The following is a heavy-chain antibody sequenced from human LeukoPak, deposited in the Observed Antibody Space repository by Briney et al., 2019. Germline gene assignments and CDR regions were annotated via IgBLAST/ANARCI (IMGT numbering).Heavy chain of an antibody. CDR2: IYHSGST. V-gene: IGHV4-4*02. CDR1: GGSISSSNW. CDR3: ARRAMVRGVIIRRPFDY. Sequence: SGTLSLTCAVSGGSISSSNWWSWVRQPPGKGLEWIGEIYHSGSTNYNPSLKSRVTISVDTSKNQFSLKLSSVTAADTAVYYCARRAMVRGVIIRRPFDYWGQGTLVTVSS. J-gene: IGHJ4*02. D-gene: IGHD3-10*01.